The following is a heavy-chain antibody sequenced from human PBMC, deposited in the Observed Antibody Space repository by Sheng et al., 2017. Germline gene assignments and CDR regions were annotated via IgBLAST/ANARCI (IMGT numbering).Heavy chain of an antibody. D-gene: IGHD3-10*01. J-gene: IGHJ4*02. CDR2: INHSGST. Sequence: QVQLQQWGAGLLKPSETLSLTCAVYGGSFSGYYWSWIRQPPGKGLEWIGEINHSGSTNYNPSLKSRVTISVDTSKNQFSLKLSSVTAADTAVYYCARPRRGRYRTFDYWGQGTLVTVSS. CDR3: ARPRRGRYRTFDY. CDR1: GGSFSGYY. V-gene: IGHV4-34*01.